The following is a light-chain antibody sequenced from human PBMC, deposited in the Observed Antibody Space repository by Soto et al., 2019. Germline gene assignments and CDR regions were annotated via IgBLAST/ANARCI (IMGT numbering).Light chain of an antibody. CDR1: QSIGTS. CDR2: DAF. Sequence: DIVLTQSPATLSLSPGERATLSCRASQSIGTSLDWYQQKPGQVPRLLIFDAFDRATGMPARFSGSGSGTDFTLTISNLEPDDFAVYYCQQRSQWPLTFGGGTKVEIK. V-gene: IGKV3-11*01. J-gene: IGKJ4*01. CDR3: QQRSQWPLT.